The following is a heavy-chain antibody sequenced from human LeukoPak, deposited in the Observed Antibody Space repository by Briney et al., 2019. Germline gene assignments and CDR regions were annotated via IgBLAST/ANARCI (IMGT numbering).Heavy chain of an antibody. CDR1: GYTFTSYD. J-gene: IGHJ4*02. CDR3: AVGPYYYDSRGPGDPLDY. D-gene: IGHD3-22*01. CDR2: MNPNSGNT. V-gene: IGHV1-8*01. Sequence: GASVKVSCKASGYTFTSYDINWVRQAPGQGLEWMGWMNPNSGNTGYAQKFQGRVTMTRNTSISTAYMELSSLRSEDTAVYYCAVGPYYYDSRGPGDPLDYWGQGTLVTVSS.